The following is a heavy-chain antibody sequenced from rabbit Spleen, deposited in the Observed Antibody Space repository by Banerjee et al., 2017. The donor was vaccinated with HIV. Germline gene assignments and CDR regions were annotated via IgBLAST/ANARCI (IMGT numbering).Heavy chain of an antibody. Sequence: ETGGGLAPPGGSLALGCKASGNDLTEYYISWVRQDPGKGLEWIGIIYAAKGSTDYASGVNGRFTISSDNAQSTVDLKMTSLAAADTATYFCARAIVPWLGLTRLDLWGPGTLVTVS. CDR2: IYAAKGST. CDR1: GNDLTEYY. CDR3: ARAIVPWLGLTRLDL. D-gene: IGHD4-1*01. V-gene: IGHV1S7*01. J-gene: IGHJ3*01.